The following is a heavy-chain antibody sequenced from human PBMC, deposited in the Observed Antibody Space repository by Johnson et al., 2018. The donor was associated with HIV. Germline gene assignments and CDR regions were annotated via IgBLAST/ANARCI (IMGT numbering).Heavy chain of an antibody. Sequence: QVQLVESGGGLVKPGGSLRLSCAASGFNFSDSYMRWIRQAPGKGLEWVSYISSSGTTIFYTVSVKGRFTISRDNAKYSLYLKMNSLRAEDTAVYYCARGDRDGYNLRDDAFDIWGQGTMVTVSS. J-gene: IGHJ3*02. CDR3: ARGDRDGYNLRDDAFDI. V-gene: IGHV3-11*04. CDR2: ISSSGTTI. D-gene: IGHD5-24*01. CDR1: GFNFSDSY.